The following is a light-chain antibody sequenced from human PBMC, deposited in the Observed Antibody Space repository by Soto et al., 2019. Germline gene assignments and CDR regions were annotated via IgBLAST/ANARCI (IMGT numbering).Light chain of an antibody. CDR1: QSVLSSSNNKNY. V-gene: IGKV4-1*01. J-gene: IGKJ4*01. CDR2: WAS. CDR3: QHYYSSPLT. Sequence: DIVMTQSPDSLAVSLGERATINCESSQSVLSSSNNKNYLAWYQQKPGQPPKLIIYWASTRESGVPDRFSGSGSGTDFTLTISSLQAEDVAVYYCQHYYSSPLTFGGGTKVEIK.